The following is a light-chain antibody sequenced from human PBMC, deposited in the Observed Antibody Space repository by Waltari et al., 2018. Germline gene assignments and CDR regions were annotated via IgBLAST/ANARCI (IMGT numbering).Light chain of an antibody. V-gene: IGKV3-20*01. CDR1: QSFSSNY. J-gene: IGKJ2*01. Sequence: EIVLTQPPCTLSLSPGERATLSSRASQSFSSNYLAWYQQRPGQAPRLLIHGSSSRATGIPDRFSGSGSGTDFTLTISRLEPEDFAVYYCQQYGRSWNTFGQGTKLEIK. CDR2: GSS. CDR3: QQYGRSWNT.